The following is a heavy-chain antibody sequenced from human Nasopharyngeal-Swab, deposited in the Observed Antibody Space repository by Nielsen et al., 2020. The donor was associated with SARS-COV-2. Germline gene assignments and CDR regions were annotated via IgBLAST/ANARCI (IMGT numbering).Heavy chain of an antibody. J-gene: IGHJ6*03. CDR2: INHSGST. CDR3: ARTPLGPYYYMDV. Sequence: SETLSLTCAVYGGSFSGYYWSWIRQPPGKGLEWIGEINHSGSTNYNPSLKSRVTISVDTSKNQFSLKPSSVTAADTAVYYCARTPLGPYYYMDVWGKGTTVTVSS. D-gene: IGHD7-27*01. CDR1: GGSFSGYY. V-gene: IGHV4-34*01.